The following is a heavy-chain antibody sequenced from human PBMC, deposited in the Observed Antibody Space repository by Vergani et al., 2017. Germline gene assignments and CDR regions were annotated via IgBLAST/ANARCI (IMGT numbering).Heavy chain of an antibody. Sequence: QLQLQESGPGLVKPSETLSLTCTVSGGSISSSSYYWGWIRQPPGKGLEWIGSIYYSGSTYYNPSLKSRVTISVDTSKNQFSLKLSSVTAADTAVYYWARGRVDTAMKYWGQGTLVTVSS. J-gene: IGHJ4*02. CDR1: GGSISSSSYY. D-gene: IGHD5-18*01. CDR3: ARGRVDTAMKY. CDR2: IYYSGST. V-gene: IGHV4-39*07.